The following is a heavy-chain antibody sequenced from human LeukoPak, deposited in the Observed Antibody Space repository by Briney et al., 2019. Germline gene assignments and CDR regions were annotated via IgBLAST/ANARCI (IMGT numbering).Heavy chain of an antibody. CDR3: ARRLETAMVTSYYGMDV. CDR1: GFTFSTYW. J-gene: IGHJ6*02. CDR2: IKQDGSVE. Sequence: PGGSLRLSCAASGFTFSTYWMSWVRQAPGKGLEWVANIKQDGSVEYYVDSVKGRFTISRDNAKNSLYLQMNSLRAEDTAVYYCARRLETAMVTSYYGMDVWGQGTTVTVSS. V-gene: IGHV3-7*01. D-gene: IGHD5-18*01.